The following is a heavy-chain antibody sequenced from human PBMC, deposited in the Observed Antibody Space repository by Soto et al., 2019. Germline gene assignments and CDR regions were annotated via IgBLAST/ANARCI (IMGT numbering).Heavy chain of an antibody. CDR3: ARGYDFWSGYYPLSDYYYMDV. Sequence: ASVKVSCKASGYTFTRYYMHWVRQAPGQGLEWMGIINPSGGSTSYAQKLQGRVTMTTDTSTSTAYMELRSLRSDDTAVYYCARGYDFWSGYYPLSDYYYMDVWGKGTTVTVSS. CDR2: INPSGGST. V-gene: IGHV1-46*01. CDR1: GYTFTRYY. J-gene: IGHJ6*03. D-gene: IGHD3-3*01.